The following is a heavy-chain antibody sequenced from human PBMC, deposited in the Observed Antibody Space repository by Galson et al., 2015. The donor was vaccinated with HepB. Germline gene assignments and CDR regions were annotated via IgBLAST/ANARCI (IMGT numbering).Heavy chain of an antibody. CDR1: GFTFSSYW. J-gene: IGHJ4*02. CDR2: IKLDGNEK. Sequence: LRLSCAASGFTFSSYWMSWVRQAPGKGLEWVANIKLDGNEKYYVDSVRGRFTISRDNAKNSLYLQMNSLRAEDTAVYYCTRDGPAAGYYFDSWGQGVLVTVSS. CDR3: TRDGPAAGYYFDS. D-gene: IGHD6-25*01. V-gene: IGHV3-7*03.